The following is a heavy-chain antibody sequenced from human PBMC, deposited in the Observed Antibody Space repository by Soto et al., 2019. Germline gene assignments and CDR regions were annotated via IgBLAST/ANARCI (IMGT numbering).Heavy chain of an antibody. D-gene: IGHD3-3*01. CDR3: ARVPYYDFWSGYYSQYYGMDV. CDR2: ISWDGGST. Sequence: PGGSLRLSCAASGFTFDDYTMHWVRQAPGKGLEWVSLISWDGGSTYYADSVKGRFTISRDNSKNTLYLQMNSLRAEDTAVYYCARVPYYDFWSGYYSQYYGMDVWGQGTTVTVSS. J-gene: IGHJ6*02. V-gene: IGHV3-43*01. CDR1: GFTFDDYT.